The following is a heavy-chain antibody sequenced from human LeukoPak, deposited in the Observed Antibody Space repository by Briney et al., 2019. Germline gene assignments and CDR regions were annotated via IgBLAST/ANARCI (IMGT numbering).Heavy chain of an antibody. CDR1: GGSISGGSYY. CDR3: ARRHFGSALRDY. V-gene: IGHV4-39*01. D-gene: IGHD3-10*01. Sequence: SETLSLTCTVSGGSISGGSYYWGWIRQPPGKGLEWIGNIYYSGSTSYNPSLKSRVTISVDTSKNQFSLKLSSVTAADTAVYYCARRHFGSALRDYWGQGTLVTVSS. CDR2: IYYSGST. J-gene: IGHJ4*02.